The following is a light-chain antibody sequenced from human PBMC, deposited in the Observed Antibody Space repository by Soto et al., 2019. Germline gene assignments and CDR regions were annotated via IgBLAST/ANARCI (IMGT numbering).Light chain of an antibody. V-gene: IGKV1-5*03. Sequence: DIQMTQSPSTLSASVGDRVTITCRASQSISSWLAWYQQKPGKAPKLLIYKASSLESGVPSRFSGSGSGTEFTLTISSLQPDDLATYYCQQFHSFSPTFGQGTKVDIK. J-gene: IGKJ1*01. CDR2: KAS. CDR1: QSISSW. CDR3: QQFHSFSPT.